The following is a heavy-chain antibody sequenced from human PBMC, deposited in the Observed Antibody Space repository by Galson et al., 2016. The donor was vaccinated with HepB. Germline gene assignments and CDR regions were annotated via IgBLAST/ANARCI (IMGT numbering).Heavy chain of an antibody. CDR2: INHGGSA. J-gene: IGHJ2*01. Sequence: FTDYYINWVRQPPGMGLEWIGEINHGGSANYNPSLESRVTISLEKSKNQFSLRLAAVNDADTAVYYCARGWMSYWYFDLWGRGTPVSVSS. CDR1: FTDYY. D-gene: IGHD1-1*01. CDR3: ARGWMSYWYFDL. V-gene: IGHV4-34*01.